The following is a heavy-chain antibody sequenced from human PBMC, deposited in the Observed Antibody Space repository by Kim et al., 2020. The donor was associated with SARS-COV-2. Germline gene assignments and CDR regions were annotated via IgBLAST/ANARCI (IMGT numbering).Heavy chain of an antibody. CDR2: INSDGSST. V-gene: IGHV3-74*01. J-gene: IGHJ4*02. Sequence: GGSLRLSCAASGFTFSSYWMHWVRQAPGKGLVWVSRINSDGSSTSYADSVKGRFTISRDNAKNTLYLQMNSLRAEDTAVYYCARERFLEWFFDYWGQGTLVTVSS. D-gene: IGHD3-3*01. CDR3: ARERFLEWFFDY. CDR1: GFTFSSYW.